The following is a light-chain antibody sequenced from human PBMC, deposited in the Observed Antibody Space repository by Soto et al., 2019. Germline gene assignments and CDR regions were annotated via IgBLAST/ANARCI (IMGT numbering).Light chain of an antibody. V-gene: IGLV2-14*01. Sequence: QSALTQPASVSGSPGQSITISCTGTSSDVGGYNYVSWYQQHPGKAPKLMIYEVSNRPSGVSNRFSASKSDNTASLTISGLQAEDEADYYCTSYTSSSPYVFGTGTKLIVL. CDR2: EVS. CDR1: SSDVGGYNY. J-gene: IGLJ1*01. CDR3: TSYTSSSPYV.